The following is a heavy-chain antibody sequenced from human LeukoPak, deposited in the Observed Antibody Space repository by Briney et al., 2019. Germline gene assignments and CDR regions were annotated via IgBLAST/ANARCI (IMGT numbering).Heavy chain of an antibody. CDR3: ARRPTYSSSSAPFDY. V-gene: IGHV1-69*01. CDR2: IIPIFGTA. J-gene: IGHJ4*02. D-gene: IGHD6-13*01. CDR1: GGTFSSYA. Sequence: ASVKVSCKASGGTFSSYAISWVRQAPGQGLEWMGGIIPIFGTANYAQKFQGRITITADESTSTAYMELSSLRSEDTAVYHCARRPTYSSSSAPFDYWGQGTLVTVSS.